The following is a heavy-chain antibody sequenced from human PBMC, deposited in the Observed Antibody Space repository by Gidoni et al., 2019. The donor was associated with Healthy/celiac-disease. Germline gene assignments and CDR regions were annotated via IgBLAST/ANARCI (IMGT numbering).Heavy chain of an antibody. CDR2: IYTSGST. CDR3: ARDPTFDILTGYYTDN. V-gene: IGHV4-61*02. CDR1: GGSISSGSYS. D-gene: IGHD3-9*01. Sequence: QVQLQESGPGLVKPSQTLSLTCTVSGGSISSGSYSWSWIRQPAGKGLEWIGRIYTSGSTNYNPSLKRRVTRSVDTSKNQFSLKLSSVTAADTAVYYCARDPTFDILTGYYTDNWGQGTLVTVSS. J-gene: IGHJ4*02.